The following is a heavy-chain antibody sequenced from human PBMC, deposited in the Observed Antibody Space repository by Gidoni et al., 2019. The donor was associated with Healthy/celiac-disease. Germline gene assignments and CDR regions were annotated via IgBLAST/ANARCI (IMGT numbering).Heavy chain of an antibody. CDR2: IYTRWST. J-gene: IGHJ6*03. D-gene: IGHD2-2*01. CDR1: GGSISSGSYY. Sequence: QVQLQESGPGLVKPSQTLSLTCPVSGGSISSGSYYWSWIRQPAGKGLEWIGRIYTRWSTNYNPSLKSRVTMSVDTSRNQFSLKLSSVTAADTAVYYCARGQGCSSTSCHYYYYYMDVWGKGTTVTVSS. CDR3: ARGQGCSSTSCHYYYYYMDV. V-gene: IGHV4-61*02.